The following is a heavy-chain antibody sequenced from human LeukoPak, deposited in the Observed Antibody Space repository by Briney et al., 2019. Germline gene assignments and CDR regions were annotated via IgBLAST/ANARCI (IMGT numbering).Heavy chain of an antibody. CDR2: ISNDASNK. CDR3: AKVIDCSGGSCYYHFDY. Sequence: GSLRLSCSASGLTFSSYGMHWVRQAPGKGLEWVAVISNDASNKDYADSVKGRFTISRDNSKNTLYLQMNSLRAEDTAVYYCAKVIDCSGGSCYYHFDYWGQGTLVTVSS. D-gene: IGHD2-15*01. V-gene: IGHV3-30*18. CDR1: GLTFSSYG. J-gene: IGHJ4*02.